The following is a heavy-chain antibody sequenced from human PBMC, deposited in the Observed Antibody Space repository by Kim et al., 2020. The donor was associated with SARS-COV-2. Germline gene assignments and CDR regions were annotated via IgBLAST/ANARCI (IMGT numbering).Heavy chain of an antibody. Sequence: SVKVSCKASGGTFSSYAISWVRQAPGQGLEWMGGIIPIFGTANYAQKFQGRVTITADESTSTAYMELSSLRSEDTAVYYCAVKPLAYCGGDCYSYYYYYYGMDVWGQGTTVTVSS. J-gene: IGHJ6*02. CDR2: IIPIFGTA. CDR1: GGTFSSYA. CDR3: AVKPLAYCGGDCYSYYYYYYGMDV. D-gene: IGHD2-21*02. V-gene: IGHV1-69*13.